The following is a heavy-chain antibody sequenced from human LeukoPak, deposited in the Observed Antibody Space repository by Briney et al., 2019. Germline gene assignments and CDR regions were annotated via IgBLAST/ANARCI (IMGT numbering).Heavy chain of an antibody. Sequence: GGSLRLSCEASGFTFSSYAMSWVRQSPGRGLECVSVVSNSGTTYYADSVKGRFTISRDNSKNTLYLQMNSLRAEDTAIYYCAKDHLGVVSTVFDYWGQGALVTVSS. CDR1: GFTFSSYA. CDR2: VSNSGTT. V-gene: IGHV3-23*01. J-gene: IGHJ4*02. D-gene: IGHD5/OR15-5a*01. CDR3: AKDHLGVVSTVFDY.